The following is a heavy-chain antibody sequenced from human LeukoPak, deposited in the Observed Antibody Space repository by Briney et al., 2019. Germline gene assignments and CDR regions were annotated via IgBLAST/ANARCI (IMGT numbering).Heavy chain of an antibody. CDR2: ISFGGSP. CDR1: GDSISSSGYY. Sequence: PSQTLSLTCTVSGDSISSSGYYSTWIRQTPGRGLEWIAYISFGGSPNYSPSLKSRVTMSVDTSENQFSLKLSSVTAADTAVYYCARHEVVVPFFDYWGQGTLVTVSS. D-gene: IGHD2-15*01. J-gene: IGHJ4*02. V-gene: IGHV4-61*05. CDR3: ARHEVVVPFFDY.